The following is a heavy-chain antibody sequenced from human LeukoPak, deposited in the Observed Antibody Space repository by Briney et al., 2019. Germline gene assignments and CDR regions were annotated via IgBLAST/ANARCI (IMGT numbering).Heavy chain of an antibody. V-gene: IGHV1-2*02. CDR3: ARDSTAMHAVDI. D-gene: IGHD2-2*01. Sequence: ASVKVSCKASGYTFTGYYMHWVRPAPGQGLEWMGCINPNSGGTNYAQKFQGRVTMTRDTSISTAYMELSRLRTDDTAVYDCARDSTAMHAVDIWGERTMVTVSS. CDR2: INPNSGGT. J-gene: IGHJ3*02. CDR1: GYTFTGYY.